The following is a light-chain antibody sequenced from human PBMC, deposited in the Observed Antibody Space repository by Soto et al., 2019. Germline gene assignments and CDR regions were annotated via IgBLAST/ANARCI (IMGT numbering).Light chain of an antibody. V-gene: IGKV3-15*01. CDR2: GAS. CDR3: HQYNNWPL. J-gene: IGKJ4*01. Sequence: EIVMTQSPATLSVSPGESATLSCRASQSVRGNLAWYQKKPGQAPRLLIYGASTRATGIPARFSGSGSGTEFTLTISSLQSEDFAVYYCHQYNNWPLFGGGTKVEIK. CDR1: QSVRGN.